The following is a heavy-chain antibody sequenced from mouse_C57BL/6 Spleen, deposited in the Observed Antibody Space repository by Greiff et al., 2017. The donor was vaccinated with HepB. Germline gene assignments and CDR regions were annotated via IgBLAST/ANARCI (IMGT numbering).Heavy chain of an antibody. CDR1: GYTFTSYT. CDR3: ARIESGNYESLLAY. D-gene: IGHD2-1*01. V-gene: IGHV1-4*01. J-gene: IGHJ3*01. Sequence: VQLQQSGAELARPGASVKMSCKASGYTFTSYTMHWVKQRPGQGLEWIGYINPSSGYTKYNQKFKDKATLTADKSSSTAYMQLSSLTSEDSAVYYCARIESGNYESLLAYWGQGTRVTVSA. CDR2: INPSSGYT.